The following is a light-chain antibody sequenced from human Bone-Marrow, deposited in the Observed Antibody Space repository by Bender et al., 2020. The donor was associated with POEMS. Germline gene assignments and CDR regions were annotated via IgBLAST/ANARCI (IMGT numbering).Light chain of an antibody. CDR2: SSY. CDR1: SSNIGTGT. Sequence: QSVLTQPPSASGTPGQRVTISCAGRSSNIGTGTVNWYQQLPGTAPKLLIYSSYQRPSGVPDRFSGSKSGNTASLTISGLQAEDEADYYCCSYAPGNTYVFGTGTTVTVL. J-gene: IGLJ1*01. CDR3: CSYAPGNTYV. V-gene: IGLV1-44*01.